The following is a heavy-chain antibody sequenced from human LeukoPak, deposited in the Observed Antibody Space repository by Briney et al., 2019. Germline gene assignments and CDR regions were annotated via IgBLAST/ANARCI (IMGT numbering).Heavy chain of an antibody. D-gene: IGHD4-17*01. CDR2: ISYDGSKK. Sequence: GGSLRLSCAASGFNLSSYAMLWVRQAAGKGLEWVTVISYDGSKKYYADSVKGRFTISRDNSKNTVYLQMNSLRAEDTAMYHCANANYGEFYYHYGMDVWGQGTTVTVSS. V-gene: IGHV3-30*18. CDR1: GFNLSSYA. CDR3: ANANYGEFYYHYGMDV. J-gene: IGHJ6*02.